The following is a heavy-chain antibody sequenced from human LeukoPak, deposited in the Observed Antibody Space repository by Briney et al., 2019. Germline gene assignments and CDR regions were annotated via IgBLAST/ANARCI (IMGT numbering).Heavy chain of an antibody. J-gene: IGHJ4*02. Sequence: GGSLRLSCAASGFTFSSYGMHWVRQAPGKGLEWVAVISYDGSNKYYADSVKGRFTISRDNSKNTLYLQMNSLSAEDTAVYYCAKLTMVRGVSQAFDYWGQGTLVTVSS. D-gene: IGHD3-10*01. CDR3: AKLTMVRGVSQAFDY. V-gene: IGHV3-30*18. CDR1: GFTFSSYG. CDR2: ISYDGSNK.